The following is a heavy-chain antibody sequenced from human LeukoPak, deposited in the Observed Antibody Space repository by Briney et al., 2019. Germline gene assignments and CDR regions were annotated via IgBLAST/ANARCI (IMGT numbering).Heavy chain of an antibody. CDR1: GYNFTGNY. CDR2: INSNSGVT. Sequence: ASVKVSCKASGYNFTGNYMHWVRQAPGQGLEWMGWINSNSGVTKYAQKFQARITMTRDTSIRTGYMELRSLISDDTAMYYCARAPLNYYHYYYGMDVWGQGTTVTVSS. J-gene: IGHJ6*02. D-gene: IGHD1-7*01. V-gene: IGHV1-2*02. CDR3: ARAPLNYYHYYYGMDV.